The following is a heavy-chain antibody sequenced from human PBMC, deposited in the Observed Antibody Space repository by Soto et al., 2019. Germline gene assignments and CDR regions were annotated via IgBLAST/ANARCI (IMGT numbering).Heavy chain of an antibody. D-gene: IGHD5-12*01. V-gene: IGHV3-23*01. CDR3: AKGFRGYSGYDEYYYYYYGMDV. CDR1: GFTFSSYA. CDR2: ISGSGGST. J-gene: IGHJ6*02. Sequence: GGSLRLSCAASGFTFSSYAMSWVRQAPGKGLEWVSAISGSGGSTYYADSVKGRFTISRDNSKNTLYLQMNSLRAEDTAVYYCAKGFRGYSGYDEYYYYYYGMDVWGQGTTVTVSS.